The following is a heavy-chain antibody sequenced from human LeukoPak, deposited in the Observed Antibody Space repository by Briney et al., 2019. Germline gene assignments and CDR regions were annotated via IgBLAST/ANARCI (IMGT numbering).Heavy chain of an antibody. CDR3: AKGHDTRTATLDY. CDR2: ISGRDTTT. V-gene: IGHV3-23*01. D-gene: IGHD1-1*01. CDR1: GFTFSTYA. J-gene: IGHJ4*02. Sequence: GGSLRLSCAASGFTFSTYAMNWVRQAPGKGPEWVSAISGRDTTTYCVDSVKGRFTISRDNSKNTVYLQMNNLRAEDTALYYCAKGHDTRTATLDYWGQGALVTVSS.